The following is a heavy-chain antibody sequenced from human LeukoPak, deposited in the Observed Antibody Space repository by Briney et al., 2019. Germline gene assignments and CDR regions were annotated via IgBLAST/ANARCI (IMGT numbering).Heavy chain of an antibody. CDR2: IYYSGST. CDR1: GGSLSSYY. CDR3: ARGVWYYGSGSYYKRAAYYFDY. V-gene: IGHV4-59*01. D-gene: IGHD3-10*01. J-gene: IGHJ4*02. Sequence: SETLSLTCTVSGGSLSSYYWSWIPQPPGKGLEWIGYIYYSGSTNYNPSLKSRVTISVDTSKNQFSLKLSSVTAADTAVYYCARGVWYYGSGSYYKRAAYYFDYWGQGTLVTVSS.